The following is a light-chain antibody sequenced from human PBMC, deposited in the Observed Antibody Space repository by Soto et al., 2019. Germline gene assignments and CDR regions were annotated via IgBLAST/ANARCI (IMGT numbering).Light chain of an antibody. V-gene: IGKV1-33*01. CDR2: DAS. Sequence: DIPMTQSPSSLSASVGDRVTITCQASHDIKKYLNWYQQKAHKVPKLLIHDASTLASGVPSRFTGGGSGTDFTLTINNLQPEDVATYYCQQFDDLPLTFGGGTKVDI. CDR1: HDIKKY. CDR3: QQFDDLPLT. J-gene: IGKJ4*01.